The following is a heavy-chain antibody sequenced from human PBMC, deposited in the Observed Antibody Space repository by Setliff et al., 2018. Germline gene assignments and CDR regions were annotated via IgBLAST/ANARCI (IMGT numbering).Heavy chain of an antibody. D-gene: IGHD3-10*01. CDR3: ARVRNYYGSGSYLSAFDY. J-gene: IGHJ4*02. Sequence: LRLSCAASGFSFSSYAMSWVRQAPGQGLEWVSGIDRNAGSTGYVDSVKGRFAISRDNAKNSLYLQMNSLKADDTAVYYCARVRNYYGSGSYLSAFDYWGQGALVTVPQ. CDR1: GFSFSSYA. V-gene: IGHV3-20*04. CDR2: IDRNAGST.